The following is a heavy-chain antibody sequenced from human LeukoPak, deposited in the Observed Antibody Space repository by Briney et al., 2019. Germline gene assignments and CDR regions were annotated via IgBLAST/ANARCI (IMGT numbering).Heavy chain of an antibody. CDR2: ISSSGSNI. CDR1: RFTFSDYY. CDR3: ARGLAAALKPDYMDV. Sequence: GGSLRLSCAASRFTFSDYYMSWIRQAPGKGLEWVSYISSSGSNIYYVDSVKGRFTISRDNAKNSLYLQMNSLRAEDTAVYYCARGLAAALKPDYMDVWGKGTTVTVSS. J-gene: IGHJ6*03. V-gene: IGHV3-11*04. D-gene: IGHD6-13*01.